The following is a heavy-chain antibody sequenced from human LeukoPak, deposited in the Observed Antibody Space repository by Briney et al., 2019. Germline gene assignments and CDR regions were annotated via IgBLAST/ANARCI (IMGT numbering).Heavy chain of an antibody. CDR1: GYTFTSYD. V-gene: IGHV1-8*01. D-gene: IGHD3-10*01. Sequence: GASVKVSCKASGYTFTSYDINWVRQATGQGLECMGWMNPNSGNTGYAQKFQGRVTMTRNTSISTAYMELSSLRSEDTAVYYCAIGDVLLWFGDKWGQGTLVTVSS. J-gene: IGHJ4*02. CDR3: AIGDVLLWFGDK. CDR2: MNPNSGNT.